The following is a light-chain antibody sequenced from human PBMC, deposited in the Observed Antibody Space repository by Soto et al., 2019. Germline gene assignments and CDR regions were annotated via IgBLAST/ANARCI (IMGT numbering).Light chain of an antibody. CDR2: GPS. CDR3: QQYNNWPWT. Sequence: EIVMTQSPGTLSVSPGERATLSCRASQSVRNNLAWFQQKLGQAPRLLFYGPSTRATGVPARFSGSGTGTEFTLTISSLQSEDFAVYYCQQYNNWPWTFGQGTRVEIK. J-gene: IGKJ1*01. CDR1: QSVRNN. V-gene: IGKV3-15*01.